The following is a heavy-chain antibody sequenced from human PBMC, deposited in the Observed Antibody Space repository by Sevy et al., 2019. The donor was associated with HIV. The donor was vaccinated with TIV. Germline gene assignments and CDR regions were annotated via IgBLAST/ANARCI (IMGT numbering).Heavy chain of an antibody. D-gene: IGHD5-12*01. J-gene: IGHJ4*02. CDR1: GFSLSDYA. CDR2: ISFDGGNT. CDR3: ARGPYNSGLRFDF. V-gene: IGHV3-30-3*01. Sequence: GGSLRLSCVASGFSLSDYAMHWVRQGPDKGLAWVAVISFDGGNTYYSDAVEGRFTISRDNSKNTVFLQMNSLSPDDMALYYCARGPYNSGLRFDFWGQGTLVTVSS.